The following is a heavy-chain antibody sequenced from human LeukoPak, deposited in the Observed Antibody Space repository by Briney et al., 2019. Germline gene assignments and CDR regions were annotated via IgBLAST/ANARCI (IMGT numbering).Heavy chain of an antibody. J-gene: IGHJ5*02. CDR3: ARVRTYCSGGSCYPPYNWFDP. CDR2: IYHSGST. CDR1: GGSISSGSYY. D-gene: IGHD2-15*01. V-gene: IGHV4-39*07. Sequence: SETLSLTCTVSGGSISSGSYYWGWIRQPPGKGLEWIGSIYHSGSTYYNPSLKSRVTISVDTSKNQFSLKLSSVTAADTAVYYCARVRTYCSGGSCYPPYNWFDPWGQGTLVTVSS.